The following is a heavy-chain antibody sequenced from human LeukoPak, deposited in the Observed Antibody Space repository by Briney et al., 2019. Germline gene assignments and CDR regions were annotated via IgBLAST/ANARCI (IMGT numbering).Heavy chain of an antibody. CDR3: ARANRWAVIDC. CDR2: VSAYNGNT. CDR1: GYTFTSCG. Sequence: GASVKVSCAGSGYTFTSCGISWVRLAPGLGLEWMGWVSAYNGNTNYAQKYQGRGTMTTDTSTDIACMDLRSVRSDDTAVYYCARANRWAVIDCWGQGTLVTVSS. D-gene: IGHD4-23*01. J-gene: IGHJ4*02. V-gene: IGHV1-18*04.